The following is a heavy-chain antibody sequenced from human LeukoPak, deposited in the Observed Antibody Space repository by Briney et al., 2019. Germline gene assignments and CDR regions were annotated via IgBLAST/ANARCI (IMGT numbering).Heavy chain of an antibody. CDR2: IIPIFGTA. Sequence: GASVKVSCKASGGTFNSYAISWVRQAPGQGLEWMGGIIPIFGTAIYAQKFQGRVTITADESTSTAYMELSSLRSEDTAVYYCARDQQPQDFWSAHTSLYYFDYWGQGTLVTVSS. D-gene: IGHD3-3*01. J-gene: IGHJ4*02. CDR1: GGTFNSYA. V-gene: IGHV1-69*13. CDR3: ARDQQPQDFWSAHTSLYYFDY.